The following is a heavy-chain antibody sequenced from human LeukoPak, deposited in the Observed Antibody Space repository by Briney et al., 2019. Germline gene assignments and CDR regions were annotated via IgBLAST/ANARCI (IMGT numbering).Heavy chain of an antibody. Sequence: PSETLSLTCTVSGGSISSYHWSWIRQPPGKGLEWIGDIYYSGSTNYNPSLKSRVTISVDTSKNQFSLKLSSVTAADTAVYYCARGEHIWGTYRYLRYFDDWGQGTLVTVSS. D-gene: IGHD3-16*02. CDR1: GGSISSYH. V-gene: IGHV4-59*08. CDR2: IYYSGST. J-gene: IGHJ4*02. CDR3: ARGEHIWGTYRYLRYFDD.